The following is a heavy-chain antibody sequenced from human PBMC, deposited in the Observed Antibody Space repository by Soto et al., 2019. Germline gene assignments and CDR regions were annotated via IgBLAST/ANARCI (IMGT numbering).Heavy chain of an antibody. V-gene: IGHV3-23*01. CDR1: GFTFSSSA. CDR2: ISGSGGST. J-gene: IGHJ3*02. D-gene: IGHD3-22*01. CDR3: AKDRPYYYDSSGPI. Sequence: GVSLRLSCAASGFTFSSSAMSWVRQAPGKGLEWVSTISGSGGSTYYADSVKGRFTVSRDNSKNTLYLQMNSLRAEDTAVYYYAKDRPYYYDSSGPIWGQGTMVTVSS.